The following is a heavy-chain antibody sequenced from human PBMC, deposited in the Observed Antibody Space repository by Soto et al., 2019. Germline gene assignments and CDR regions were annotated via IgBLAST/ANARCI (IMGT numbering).Heavy chain of an antibody. CDR1: GGSISSGGYY. CDR3: ARLSGLDTISYYFDF. D-gene: IGHD1-1*01. CDR2: IYYSGST. V-gene: IGHV4-31*03. Sequence: SETLSLTCTVSGGSISSGGYYWSWIRQHPGKGLEWIGNIYYSGSTYYNPSLKSRVTISVDTSKNQFSLKLNSVTAADTAVYFSARLSGLDTISYYFDFWGQGALVTVSS. J-gene: IGHJ4*02.